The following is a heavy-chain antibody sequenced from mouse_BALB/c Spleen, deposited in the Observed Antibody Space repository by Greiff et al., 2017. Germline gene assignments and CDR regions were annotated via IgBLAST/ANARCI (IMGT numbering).Heavy chain of an antibody. D-gene: IGHD3-2*01. CDR1: GYTFTDYY. Sequence: QVQLKESGPELVKPGASVKISCKASGYTFTDYYINWVKQKPGQGLEWIGWIYPGSGNTKYNEKFKGKATLTVDTSSSTAYMQLSSLTSEDTAVYFCATRQLGLSYYFDYWGQGTTLTVSS. CDR2: IYPGSGNT. V-gene: IGHV1-84*02. CDR3: ATRQLGLSYYFDY. J-gene: IGHJ2*01.